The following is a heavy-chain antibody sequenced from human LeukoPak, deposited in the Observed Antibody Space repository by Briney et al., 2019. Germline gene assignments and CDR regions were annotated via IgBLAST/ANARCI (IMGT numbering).Heavy chain of an antibody. V-gene: IGHV3-23*01. Sequence: GGSLRLSCAASGFTFIGYAMSWVRQAPGKGLEWVSSISGSGGRTSYADSVQGRFTISRDNSKNTLYLELNSLRAEDAAVYFCAMAVIGSGWTLDYWGQGTLVTVS. D-gene: IGHD6-19*01. CDR1: GFTFIGYA. CDR3: AMAVIGSGWTLDY. CDR2: ISGSGGRT. J-gene: IGHJ4*02.